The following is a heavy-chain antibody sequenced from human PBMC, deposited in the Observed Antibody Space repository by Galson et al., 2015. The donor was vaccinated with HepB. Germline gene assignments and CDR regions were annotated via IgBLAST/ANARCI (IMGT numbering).Heavy chain of an antibody. Sequence: SLRLSCAASGFTVSSNYMSWVRQAPGKGLEWVSVIYSGGSTYYADSVKGRFTISRDNSKNTLYLQMNSLRAEDTAVYYCARDHCSGGSCYYNWGGWFDPWGQGTLVTVSS. J-gene: IGHJ5*02. CDR1: GFTVSSNY. CDR2: IYSGGST. D-gene: IGHD2-15*01. CDR3: ARDHCSGGSCYYNWGGWFDP. V-gene: IGHV3-66*01.